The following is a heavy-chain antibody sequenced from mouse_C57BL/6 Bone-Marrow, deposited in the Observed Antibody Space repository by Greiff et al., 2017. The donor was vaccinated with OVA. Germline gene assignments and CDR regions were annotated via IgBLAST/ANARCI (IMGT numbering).Heavy chain of an antibody. CDR3: ASKGSYWYFDV. J-gene: IGHJ1*03. CDR2: INPNNGGT. Sequence: EVQLQQSGPELVKPGASVKISCTASGYTFTDYYMNWVKQSHGKSLEWIGDINPNNGGTSYNQKFKGKATLTVDKSSSTAYMELRSLTSEDSAVYYCASKGSYWYFDVWGTGTTVTVAS. V-gene: IGHV1-26*01. CDR1: GYTFTDYY.